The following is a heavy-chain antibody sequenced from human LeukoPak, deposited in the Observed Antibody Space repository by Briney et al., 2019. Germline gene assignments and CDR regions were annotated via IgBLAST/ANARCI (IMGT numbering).Heavy chain of an antibody. J-gene: IGHJ6*03. D-gene: IGHD6-6*01. CDR2: IYTSGST. Sequence: SQTLSLTCTVSGGSISSGSYYWSWIRQPAGKGLEWIGRIYTSGSTNYNPSLKSRVSISVDTSKNQFSLKLSSVTAADTAVYYCARYSSSSSGYYYMDVWGKGTTVTVSS. CDR3: ARYSSSSSGYYYMDV. CDR1: GGSISSGSYY. V-gene: IGHV4-61*02.